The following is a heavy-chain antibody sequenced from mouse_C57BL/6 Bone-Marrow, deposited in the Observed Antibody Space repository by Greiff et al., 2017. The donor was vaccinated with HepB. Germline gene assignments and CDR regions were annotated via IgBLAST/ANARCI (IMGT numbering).Heavy chain of an antibody. Sequence: EVQLQQSGPELVKPGASVKISCKASGYSFTGYYMNWVKQSPEKSLEWIGEINPSTGGTTYNQKFKAKATLTVDKSSSTAYMQLKSLTSEDSAVYYCARGEAGTYWGQGTLGTVSA. CDR1: GYSFTGYY. CDR3: ARGEAGTY. CDR2: INPSTGGT. J-gene: IGHJ3*01. V-gene: IGHV1-42*01.